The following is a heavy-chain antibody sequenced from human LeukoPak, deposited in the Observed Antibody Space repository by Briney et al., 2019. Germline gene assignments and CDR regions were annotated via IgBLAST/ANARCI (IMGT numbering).Heavy chain of an antibody. V-gene: IGHV3-23*01. CDR3: AKVPGSSWYKGIDY. CDR1: GFTLSSYA. J-gene: IGHJ4*02. CDR2: ISASGVST. D-gene: IGHD6-13*01. Sequence: GGALRLSCAPSGFTLSSYAMRWVRPALGKGREWVSGISASGVSTYNADSANGRFNISRDNSKNTLFLQMDSLRAEDTAVYHCAKVPGSSWYKGIDYWGQGALVTVSS.